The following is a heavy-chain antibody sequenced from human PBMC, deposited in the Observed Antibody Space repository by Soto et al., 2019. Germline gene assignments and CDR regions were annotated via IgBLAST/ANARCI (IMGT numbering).Heavy chain of an antibody. D-gene: IGHD3-16*01. CDR3: AKVRFALKYYYGLDV. J-gene: IGHJ6*02. CDR1: GFTFSKYG. V-gene: IGHV3-30*18. Sequence: QVHLVESGGGVVQPGTSLRLSCVASGFTFSKYGMHWVRQAPGKGLEWVAILTDDGKEKYYADSVKGRFIISQDNSNNTLFLQMNTLSAEDTAVYYCAKVRFALKYYYGLDVWGQGTTVSVSS. CDR2: LTDDGKEK.